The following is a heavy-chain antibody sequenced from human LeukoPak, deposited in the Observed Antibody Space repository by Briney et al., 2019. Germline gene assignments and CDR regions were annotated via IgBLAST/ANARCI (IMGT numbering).Heavy chain of an antibody. J-gene: IGHJ5*02. D-gene: IGHD3-16*02. V-gene: IGHV1-46*01. CDR2: INPTGGTT. CDR1: GYTFTTYY. CDR3: ARDALSYDYSWGSYRHLGIDP. Sequence: ASVKVSCKASGYTFTTYYMHWVRQAPGQGLEWMAIINPTGGTTDYGQKFHGRTTVTRDTSTSTVYMELTTLTSEDTAVYYCARDALSYDYSWGSYRHLGIDPWGQGTLVTVSS.